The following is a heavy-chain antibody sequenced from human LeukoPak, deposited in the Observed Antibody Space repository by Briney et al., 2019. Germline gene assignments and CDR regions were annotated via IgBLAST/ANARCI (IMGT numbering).Heavy chain of an antibody. CDR3: AKESIAAAFYYYYMDV. CDR1: GFTFSSYG. CDR2: IWYDGSNK. Sequence: GGSLRLSCAASGFTFSSYGMHWVRQAPGKGLEWVAVIWYDGSNKYYADSVKGRFTIYRDNSKNTLYLQMNSLRAEDTAVYYCAKESIAAAFYYYYMDVWGKGTTVTVSS. J-gene: IGHJ6*03. D-gene: IGHD6-13*01. V-gene: IGHV3-33*06.